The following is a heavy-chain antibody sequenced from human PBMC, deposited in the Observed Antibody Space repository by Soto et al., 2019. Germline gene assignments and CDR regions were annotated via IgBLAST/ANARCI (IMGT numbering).Heavy chain of an antibody. D-gene: IGHD3-22*01. CDR2: ISHDGSNK. Sequence: QVQLVESGGGVVQPGKSLRLSCAASGFTFSNYAFHWVRQAPGKGLEWVSLISHDGSNKYYAGSVKGRFTVSRDNSKNMVSLQMNSLRGDDAAVYFCARGDAIDNYDRSAAYWGQGTLVTVSS. J-gene: IGHJ4*02. V-gene: IGHV3-30-3*01. CDR3: ARGDAIDNYDRSAAY. CDR1: GFTFSNYA.